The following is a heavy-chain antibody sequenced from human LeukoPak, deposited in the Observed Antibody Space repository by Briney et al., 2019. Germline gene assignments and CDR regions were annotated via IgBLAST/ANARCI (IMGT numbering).Heavy chain of an antibody. D-gene: IGHD5-18*01. J-gene: IGHJ5*02. CDR1: GFTFSSYD. CDR2: IGTAGDT. V-gene: IGHV3-13*01. Sequence: GGSLRLSCAASGFTFSSYDMHWVRQATGKGLEWVSAIGTAGDTYYPGSVKGRFTISRENAKNSLYLQMNSLRAGDTAVYYCARGGYSYGSDNWFDPWGQGTLVTVSS. CDR3: ARGGYSYGSDNWFDP.